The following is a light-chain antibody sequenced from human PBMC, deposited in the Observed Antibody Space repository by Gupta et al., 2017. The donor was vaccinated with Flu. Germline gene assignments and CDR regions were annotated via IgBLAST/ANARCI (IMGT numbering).Light chain of an antibody. V-gene: IGLV2-11*03. J-gene: IGLJ2*01. CDR1: RSDVGGYDY. Sequence: GSPGQSVTISCTGTRSDVGGYDYVSWYQQHPGKVPKLLIFDVSKRPSGVPDRFSGSKSDNTASLTISGLQAEDEADYYCCSYAGSYVVFGGG. CDR3: CSYAGSYVV. CDR2: DVS.